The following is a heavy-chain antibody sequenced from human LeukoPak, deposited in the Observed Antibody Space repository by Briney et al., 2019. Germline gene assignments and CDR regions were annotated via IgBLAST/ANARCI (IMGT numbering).Heavy chain of an antibody. CDR3: VRAEIKGGSYSKAFDI. CDR1: GFTFDDYG. V-gene: IGHV3-20*04. Sequence: PGGSLRLSCAASGFTFDDYGMSWVRQAPGKGLEWVSGINWNGGSTGYADSVKGRFTISRDNAKNSLYLQMNSLRAEDTALYYCVRAEIKGGSYSKAFDIWGQGTMVTVSS. CDR2: INWNGGST. D-gene: IGHD1-26*01. J-gene: IGHJ3*02.